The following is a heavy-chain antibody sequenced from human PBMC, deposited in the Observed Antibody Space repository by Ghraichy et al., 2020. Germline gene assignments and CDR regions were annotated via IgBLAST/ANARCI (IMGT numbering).Heavy chain of an antibody. CDR2: ISNSGDST. CDR1: RFTFSTYA. J-gene: IGHJ4*02. CDR3: EKSGRIAVDRFYFDD. V-gene: IGHV3-23*01. Sequence: GGSLRLSCAASRFTFSTYAMTWVRQAPGKGLEWVSIISNSGDSTFYADSVTGRFTISRDNSKNILYLQMNSLTPEDTAIYYCEKSGRIAVDRFYFDDWGQGTLVTVSS. D-gene: IGHD2-2*01.